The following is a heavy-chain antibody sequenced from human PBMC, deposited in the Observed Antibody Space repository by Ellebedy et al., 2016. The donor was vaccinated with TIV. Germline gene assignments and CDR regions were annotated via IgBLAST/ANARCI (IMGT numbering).Heavy chain of an antibody. CDR2: VSHDGSSK. CDR3: AKDTYYYGPENYYRFDY. CDR1: GFTFRGYA. D-gene: IGHD3-10*01. Sequence: GGSLRLXXAASGFTFRGYAIHWVRQAPGKGLEWVAVVSHDGSSKYYADSVKGRFTISRDNSKNTLDLQMNSLRPEDTAVYYCAKDTYYYGPENYYRFDYWGRGTLVTVSS. J-gene: IGHJ4*02. V-gene: IGHV3-30*18.